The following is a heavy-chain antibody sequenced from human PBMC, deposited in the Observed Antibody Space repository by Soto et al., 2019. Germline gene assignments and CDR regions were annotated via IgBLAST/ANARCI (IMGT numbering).Heavy chain of an antibody. CDR1: GFTFSSYA. CDR2: IWFDGSNK. D-gene: IGHD2-15*01. Sequence: QVHLMESGGGVVQPGGSLRLSCAASGFTFSSYAIHWVRQAPGKGLEWVAIIWFDGSNKYYADSVKGRFSISRDNTKNTLFLQIDSLRAEDTAVYYCAGGQLPAATTYLDFWGQGTLVIVSS. CDR3: AGGQLPAATTYLDF. J-gene: IGHJ4*02. V-gene: IGHV3-33*01.